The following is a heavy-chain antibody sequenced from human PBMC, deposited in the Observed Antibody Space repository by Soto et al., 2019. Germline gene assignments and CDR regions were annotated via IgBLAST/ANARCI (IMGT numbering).Heavy chain of an antibody. CDR1: GGSISSSSYY. CDR3: RVWDGDASFYYYYGMDV. CDR2: IYYSGST. D-gene: IGHD4-17*01. V-gene: IGHV4-39*01. J-gene: IGHJ6*02. Sequence: SETLSLTCTVSGGSISSSSYYWGWIRQPPGKGLEWIGSIYYSGSTYYNPSLKSRVTISVDTSKNQFSLKLSSVTAADTAVYYCRVWDGDASFYYYYGMDVWGQGTTVTVS.